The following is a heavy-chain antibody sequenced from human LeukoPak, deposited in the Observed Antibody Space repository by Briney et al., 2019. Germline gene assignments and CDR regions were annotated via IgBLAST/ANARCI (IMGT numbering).Heavy chain of an antibody. CDR3: ARYTTMYYYDTSGPSDAFDI. Sequence: SETLSLTCTVSGYSINSGYYWGWIRQPPGKGLEWIGSIFHSGTTYYNPSLKSRVTISVDTSKTQFSLKLTSVTAADTAVYYCARYTTMYYYDTSGPSDAFDIWGQGTMVTVSS. CDR1: GYSINSGYY. J-gene: IGHJ3*02. D-gene: IGHD3-22*01. V-gene: IGHV4-38-2*02. CDR2: IFHSGTT.